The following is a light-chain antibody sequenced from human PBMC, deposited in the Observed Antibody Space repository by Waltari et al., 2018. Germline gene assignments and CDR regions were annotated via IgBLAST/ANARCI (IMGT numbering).Light chain of an antibody. CDR2: LGS. Sequence: IVMTMSPLSLSVTPGVTDYIACRASQSLLHRNGYNYLDWYLQKPGQSPQLLIYLGSNRASGVPDGFSGSGSGTDFTLKISRVETEDVGVYYCMQALESPRTFGQGTKVEIK. CDR3: MQALESPRT. J-gene: IGKJ1*01. CDR1: QSLLHRNGYNY. V-gene: IGKV2-28*01.